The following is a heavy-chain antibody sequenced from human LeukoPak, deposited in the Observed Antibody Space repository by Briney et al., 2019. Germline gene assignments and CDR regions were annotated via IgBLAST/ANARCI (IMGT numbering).Heavy chain of an antibody. J-gene: IGHJ4*02. Sequence: GASVKVSCKASGYTFTGYYMHWVRQAPGQGLEWMGWINPNSGGTNYAQKFQGWVTMTRDTSISTAYMELSRLRSDDTAVYYCARLGGSLWYTDMDYWGQGTLVTVSS. D-gene: IGHD3-10*01. CDR3: ARLGGSLWYTDMDY. V-gene: IGHV1-2*04. CDR2: INPNSGGT. CDR1: GYTFTGYY.